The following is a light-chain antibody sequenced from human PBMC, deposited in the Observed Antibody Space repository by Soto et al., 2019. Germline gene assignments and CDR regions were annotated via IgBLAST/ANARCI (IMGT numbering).Light chain of an antibody. Sequence: QSVLTQPPSASGTPGQRVNISWSGSSSNIGSNYVYWYRQFPGTAPKLLIQRNNQRPSGGPARFSGSKSGTSASLAISGLRSEDEADYYCGGWDDSLSGPVFGRGTKLTVL. V-gene: IGLV1-47*01. CDR1: SSNIGSNY. CDR3: GGWDDSLSGPV. CDR2: RNN. J-gene: IGLJ2*01.